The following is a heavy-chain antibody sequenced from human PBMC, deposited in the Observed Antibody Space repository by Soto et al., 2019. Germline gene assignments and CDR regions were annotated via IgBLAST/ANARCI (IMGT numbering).Heavy chain of an antibody. CDR1: VFTFGTYW. Sequence: PGGSLRLSCAASVFTFGTYWMHWVRRPPGKGLVWVARITSDGSSSTYADPVKGRFTISRDNAKNTLYLQMNSLRADDTAVYYCVRHFDKWGQGTLVTVSS. CDR2: ITSDGSSS. J-gene: IGHJ4*02. V-gene: IGHV3-74*03. CDR3: VRHFDK.